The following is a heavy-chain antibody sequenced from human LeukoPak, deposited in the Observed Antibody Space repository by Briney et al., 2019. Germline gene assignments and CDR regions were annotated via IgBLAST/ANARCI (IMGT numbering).Heavy chain of an antibody. Sequence: PGGSLRLSCAASGFTFSSYAMTWVRQAPGKGLEWVSAISGSGGSTYYADSVKGRFTISRDNSKNTLYLQMNSLRAEDTAVYYCAKDIRWGTQYYYYYYGMDVWGQGTTVTVSS. J-gene: IGHJ6*02. CDR2: ISGSGGST. CDR3: AKDIRWGTQYYYYYYGMDV. V-gene: IGHV3-23*01. D-gene: IGHD3-16*01. CDR1: GFTFSSYA.